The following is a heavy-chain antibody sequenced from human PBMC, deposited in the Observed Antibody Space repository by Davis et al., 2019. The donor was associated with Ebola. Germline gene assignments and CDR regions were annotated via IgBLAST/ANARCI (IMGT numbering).Heavy chain of an antibody. CDR2: INAGNGNT. CDR3: ASSRILRFFPSWFDP. D-gene: IGHD3-3*01. J-gene: IGHJ5*02. CDR1: GYTFTSYA. Sequence: ASVKVSCKASGYTFTSYAMHWVRQAPGQRLEWMGWINAGNGNTKYSQKFQGRVTITRDTSASTAYMELSSLRSEDTAVYYCASSRILRFFPSWFDPWGQGTLVTVSS. V-gene: IGHV1-3*01.